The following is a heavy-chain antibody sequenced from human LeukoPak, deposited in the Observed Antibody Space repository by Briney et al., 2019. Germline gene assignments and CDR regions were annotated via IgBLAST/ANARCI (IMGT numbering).Heavy chain of an antibody. CDR2: ISISGRI. J-gene: IGHJ4*02. V-gene: IGHV4-39*07. D-gene: IGHD2-8*02. Sequence: SETLSLTCNVSDDSISSSNYFWAWIRQPPGKGLEWIGHISISGRIDYNPSLKSRFTITIDTSNKQFSLKVTSVTAADTAIYYCARDFWWGRPSNFDYWGQGTLVAVSS. CDR3: ARDFWWGRPSNFDY. CDR1: DDSISSSNYF.